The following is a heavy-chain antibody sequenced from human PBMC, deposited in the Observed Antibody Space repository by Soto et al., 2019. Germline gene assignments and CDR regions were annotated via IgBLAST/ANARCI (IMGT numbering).Heavy chain of an antibody. J-gene: IGHJ5*02. D-gene: IGHD3-3*01. CDR2: ISGSGGST. V-gene: IGHV3-23*01. CDR3: AKDRMTIFGVVIPYLFDP. CDR1: GFTFSSYA. Sequence: GGSLRLSCAASGFTFSSYAMSWVRQAPGKGLEWVSAISGSGGSTYYADSVKGRFTMSRDNSKNTLYLQMNSLRGEDTAVYYCAKDRMTIFGVVIPYLFDPWGQGTLVTSPQ.